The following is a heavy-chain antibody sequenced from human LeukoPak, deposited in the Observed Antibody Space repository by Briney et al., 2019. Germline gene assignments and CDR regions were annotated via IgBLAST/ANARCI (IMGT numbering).Heavy chain of an antibody. V-gene: IGHV3-21*01. Sequence: GGSLRLSCAASGYTFSSYSMNWVRQATGKGLEWVSFISSSSIYIYYADSVKGRFTISRDNAKNSLYLQMNSLRAEDTAVYYCARDPVTGLELPPEYFQHWGQGTLVTVSS. CDR3: ARDPVTGLELPPEYFQH. J-gene: IGHJ1*01. CDR2: ISSSSIYI. D-gene: IGHD1-26*01. CDR1: GYTFSSYS.